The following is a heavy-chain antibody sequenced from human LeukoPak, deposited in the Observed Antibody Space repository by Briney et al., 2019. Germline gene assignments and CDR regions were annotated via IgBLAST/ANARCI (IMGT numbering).Heavy chain of an antibody. CDR1: GGSFSSGDYH. CDR2: IYYAGRT. Sequence: PSETLSLTCAVSGGSFSSGDYHWGWIRQPPGKGLEWIASIYYAGRTNYNPSLKSRVTISVDTSKNQFSLKLSSVTAADTAVYYCARVAGFSEAYCGGDCYSDAFDIWGQGTMVTVSS. CDR3: ARVAGFSEAYCGGDCYSDAFDI. J-gene: IGHJ3*02. D-gene: IGHD2-21*02. V-gene: IGHV4-61*08.